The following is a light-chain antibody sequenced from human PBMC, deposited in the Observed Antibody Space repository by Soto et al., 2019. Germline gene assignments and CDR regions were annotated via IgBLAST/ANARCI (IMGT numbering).Light chain of an antibody. V-gene: IGLV2-18*02. J-gene: IGLJ3*02. CDR3: SSFTSSNTWV. CDR2: EVS. CDR1: SSDVGSYNR. Sequence: QSVLTQPPSVSGSPGPSVTISRTGTSSDVGSYNRVSWYQQPPGTAPKLMIYEVSNRPSGVPDRFFGSKSGNTASLTISGLQAEDEADYYCSSFTSSNTWVFGGGTKLT.